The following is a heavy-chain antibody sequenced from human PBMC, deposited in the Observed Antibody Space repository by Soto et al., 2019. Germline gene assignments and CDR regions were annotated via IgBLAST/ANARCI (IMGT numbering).Heavy chain of an antibody. CDR2: IFWDDDK. J-gene: IGHJ4*02. D-gene: IGHD3-10*01. CDR1: GFSLSTNGVG. V-gene: IGHV2-5*02. CDR3: XXXXXXXDYFDY. Sequence: QITLKESGPTLVKPTQTLTLTCTFSGFSLSTNGVGVGWIRQPPGKALEWLALIFWDDDKKYSPSLMSRLTITKDTSKNQVVLTMTNMDPVDTAXXYXXXXXXXXDYFDYWGQGTLVTVSS.